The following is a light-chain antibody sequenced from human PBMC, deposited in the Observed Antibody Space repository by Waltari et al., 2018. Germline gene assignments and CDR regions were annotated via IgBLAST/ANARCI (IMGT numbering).Light chain of an antibody. J-gene: IGKJ4*01. CDR1: QSVTNY. CDR2: DTS. V-gene: IGKV3-11*01. CDR3: QQRRDWPLT. Sequence: IVLTQSPAILSLSPGERASLSCRASQSVTNYLAWYQQNPGQAPRLLIYDTSNRATGIPARFSGSAFGTDFTLTISSLEPEDFAVYYCQQRRDWPLTFGGGTKVEIK.